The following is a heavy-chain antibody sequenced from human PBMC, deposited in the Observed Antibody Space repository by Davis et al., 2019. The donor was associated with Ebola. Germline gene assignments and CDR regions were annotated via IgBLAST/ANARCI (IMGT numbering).Heavy chain of an antibody. J-gene: IGHJ5*02. V-gene: IGHV3-7*03. CDR2: IRQDGSEK. Sequence: GASLKISCAASGFSFSSHWMSWVRQAPGKGLEWVANIRQDGSEKHYVDSVKGRFTISRDNAKNSLYLQMNSLRAEDTAVYYCAREAVWRFDPWGQGTLVTVSS. CDR1: GFSFSSHW. CDR3: AREAVWRFDP. D-gene: IGHD3-16*01.